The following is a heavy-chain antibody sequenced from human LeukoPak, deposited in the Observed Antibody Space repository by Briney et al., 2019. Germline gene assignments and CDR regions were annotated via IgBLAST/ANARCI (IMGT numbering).Heavy chain of an antibody. CDR3: ARDLTGATVTTYFDY. D-gene: IGHD4-17*01. Sequence: GRSLRLSCAASGFTFSSYGMHWVHQAPGKGLEWVAVIWYDGSDKYYADSVKGRFTISRDNSKNTLYLQMNSLRAEDTAVYYCARDLTGATVTTYFDYWGQGTLVTVSS. J-gene: IGHJ4*02. V-gene: IGHV3-33*01. CDR2: IWYDGSDK. CDR1: GFTFSSYG.